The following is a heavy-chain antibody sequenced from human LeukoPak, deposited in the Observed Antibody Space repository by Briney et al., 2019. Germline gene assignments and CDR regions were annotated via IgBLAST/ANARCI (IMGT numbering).Heavy chain of an antibody. J-gene: IGHJ4*02. D-gene: IGHD3-22*01. V-gene: IGHV3-30*18. CDR3: AKDPLTMIVVVTFTAFDY. CDR2: IAYDGSNI. Sequence: GGSLRLSCAASGFTFSTYGMHWVRQAPGKGLEWVAVIAYDGSNIHYADSVKGRFTISRDNSKNTLYLQMDSLRAEDTAVYYCAKDPLTMIVVVTFTAFDYWGQGTLVTVSS. CDR1: GFTFSTYG.